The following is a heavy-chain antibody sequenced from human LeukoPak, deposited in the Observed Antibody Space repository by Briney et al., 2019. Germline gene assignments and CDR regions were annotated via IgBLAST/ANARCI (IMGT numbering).Heavy chain of an antibody. D-gene: IGHD5-18*01. CDR1: GGSISPHY. J-gene: IGHJ4*02. V-gene: IGHV4-59*11. Sequence: KPSETLSLTCTVSGGSISPHYWSWIRQPPGKGLEWIGYIYYTGSTDYNPSLKSPVTISVDTSKNQFSLELRSVTAADTAVYYCARGLLTGGYDNWGQGTLVTVSS. CDR2: IYYTGST. CDR3: ARGLLTGGYDN.